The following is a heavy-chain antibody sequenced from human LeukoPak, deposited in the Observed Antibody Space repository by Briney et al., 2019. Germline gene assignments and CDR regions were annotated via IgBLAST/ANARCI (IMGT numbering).Heavy chain of an antibody. V-gene: IGHV3-20*01. CDR2: INWNGGST. D-gene: IGHD2-15*01. CDR3: ARDSTDRGSDY. Sequence: PGGTLRLFCAASGLTYGDYGMSWVRQAPAKGLEWVSGINWNGGSTGYADSLKGRFTISRDNAKNSLYLQMNSLRAEDTALYHCARDSTDRGSDYWGQGTLVTVSS. CDR1: GLTYGDYG. J-gene: IGHJ4*02.